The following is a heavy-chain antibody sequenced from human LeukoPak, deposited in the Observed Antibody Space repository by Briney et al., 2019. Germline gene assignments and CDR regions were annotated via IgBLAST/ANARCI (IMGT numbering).Heavy chain of an antibody. Sequence: SETLSLTCTVSGGSISSSSYYWDWIRQPPGKGLEWIGSIYYSGSTYYNPSLKSRVTISVDTSKNQFSLKLSSVTAADTAVYYCARQYAAPNWFDPWGQGTLVTVSS. CDR3: ARQYAAPNWFDP. V-gene: IGHV4-39*01. CDR2: IYYSGST. CDR1: GGSISSSSYY. J-gene: IGHJ5*02.